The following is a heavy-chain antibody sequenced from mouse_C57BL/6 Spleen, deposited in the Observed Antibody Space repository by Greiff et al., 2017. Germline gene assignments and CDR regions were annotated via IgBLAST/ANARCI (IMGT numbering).Heavy chain of an antibody. CDR2: INTSSGYT. CDR3: AKGSTVVPFYY. Sequence: VQLQQSGAELAKPGASVKLSCKASGYTFTSSWMHWVKQRPGQGLEWIGYINTSSGYTKYNQKFKDKATLTADKSSSTAYMQLSNLSYDDSSVYYCAKGSTVVPFYYWVQVTTLTDSS. V-gene: IGHV1-7*01. J-gene: IGHJ2*01. D-gene: IGHD1-1*01. CDR1: GYTFTSSW.